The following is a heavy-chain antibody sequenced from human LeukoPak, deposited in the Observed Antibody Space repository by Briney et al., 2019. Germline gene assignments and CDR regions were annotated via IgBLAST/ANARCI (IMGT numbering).Heavy chain of an antibody. D-gene: IGHD1-26*01. J-gene: IGHJ4*02. Sequence: GSLRLSCSASGFTFNRYNMNWVRRAPGKGLEWVSSISTSSSYIYYADSVRGRFTISRDNAKNPLYLQMNSLRAEDTAVYYCAALVGHTNNVDYWGQGTLVTVSS. V-gene: IGHV3-21*01. CDR1: GFTFNRYN. CDR2: ISTSSSYI. CDR3: AALVGHTNNVDY.